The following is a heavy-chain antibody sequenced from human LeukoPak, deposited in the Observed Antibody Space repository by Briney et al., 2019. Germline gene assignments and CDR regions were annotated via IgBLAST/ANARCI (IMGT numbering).Heavy chain of an antibody. D-gene: IGHD4-17*01. J-gene: IGHJ4*02. Sequence: ASVKVSCKASGYTFTSYDINWVRQATGQGLEWMGWMNPNSGNTGYAQKFQGRVTMTRNTSISTAYMELSSLRSEDTAVYYCAREELDYGDYGDWGQGTLVTASS. V-gene: IGHV1-8*01. CDR3: AREELDYGDYGD. CDR2: MNPNSGNT. CDR1: GYTFTSYD.